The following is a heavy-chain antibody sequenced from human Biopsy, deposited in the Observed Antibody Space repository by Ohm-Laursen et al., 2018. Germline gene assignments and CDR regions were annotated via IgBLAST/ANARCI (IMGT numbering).Heavy chain of an antibody. V-gene: IGHV3-11*04. CDR1: GFPFSDYY. CDR2: ISSGGTTI. Sequence: SLRLSCAASGFPFSDYYMRWIRQAPGKGLEWVSYISSGGTTIYYADSVKGRFTISRDNAKNSLYLQMNSLRVEDTAVYFCARERGWKSISTIDYWGQGTLVTASS. D-gene: IGHD6-6*01. J-gene: IGHJ4*02. CDR3: ARERGWKSISTIDY.